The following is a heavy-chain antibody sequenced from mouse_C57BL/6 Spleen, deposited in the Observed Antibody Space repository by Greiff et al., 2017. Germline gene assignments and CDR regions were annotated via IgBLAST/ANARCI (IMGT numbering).Heavy chain of an antibody. D-gene: IGHD2-4*01. CDR1: GFTFSDYY. V-gene: IGHV5-16*01. Sequence: EVKLVESEGGLVQPGSSMKLSCTASGFTFSDYYMAWVRQVPEKGLEWVANINYDGSSTYYLDSLKSRFIISRDNAKNILYLQMSSLKSEDTATYYCARGDYDAGFAYWGQGTLVTVSA. J-gene: IGHJ3*01. CDR3: ARGDYDAGFAY. CDR2: INYDGSST.